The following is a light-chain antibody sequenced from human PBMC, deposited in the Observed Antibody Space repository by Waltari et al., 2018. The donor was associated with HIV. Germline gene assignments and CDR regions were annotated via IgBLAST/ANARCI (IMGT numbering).Light chain of an antibody. V-gene: IGKV4-1*01. CDR1: QSVLYSSNNKNY. CDR2: WAS. CDR3: QQYYSTPRT. J-gene: IGKJ1*01. Sequence: DIVMTQSHDSLAVSLGERATINCKYSQSVLYSSNNKNYLAWYQQKPGQPPKLLIYWASTRESGVPDRFSGSGSGTDFTLTISSLQAEDVAVYYCQQYYSTPRTFGQGTKVEIK.